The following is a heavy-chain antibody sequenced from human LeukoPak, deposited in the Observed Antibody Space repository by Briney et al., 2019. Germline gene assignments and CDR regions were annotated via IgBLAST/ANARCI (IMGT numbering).Heavy chain of an antibody. J-gene: IGHJ3*02. V-gene: IGHV4-34*01. D-gene: IGHD3-22*01. CDR3: ARGPYSYDSSGAFDI. CDR1: GGSFSGYY. Sequence: SETLSLTCAVYGGSFSGYYWSWIRQPPRKELDWIGEINHSGSTNYNPSLKSRVTISVDTSKNQFSLKLSSVTAADTAVYFCARGPYSYDSSGAFDIWGQGTMVTVSS. CDR2: INHSGST.